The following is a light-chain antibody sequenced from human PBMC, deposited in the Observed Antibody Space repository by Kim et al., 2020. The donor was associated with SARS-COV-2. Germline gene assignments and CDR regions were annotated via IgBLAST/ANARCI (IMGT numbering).Light chain of an antibody. Sequence: PGERVTLSCRARQSLSSSKLAWYQQKFGQAPRLLIYGAYSRATGIPDRFSGSGSGRDFTLTISRLESEDFAVYYCQQHGTAPPITFGQGHDWRL. J-gene: IGKJ5*01. CDR1: QSLSSSK. CDR2: GAY. V-gene: IGKV3-20*01. CDR3: QQHGTAPPIT.